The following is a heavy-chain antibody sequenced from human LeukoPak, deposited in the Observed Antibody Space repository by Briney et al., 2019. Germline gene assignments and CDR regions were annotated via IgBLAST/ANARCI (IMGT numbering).Heavy chain of an antibody. CDR1: GFTLGSYA. Sequence: SGGSLRLSCAASGFTLGSYAMSWVRQAPGKGLEWVSAISGSGGSAYYADSVKGRFTISRDNSKKTLYLQMNSLRAEDTAVYYCAKEYDSSGWFDHWGQGTLVTVSS. D-gene: IGHD3-22*01. J-gene: IGHJ5*02. V-gene: IGHV3-23*01. CDR2: ISGSGGSA. CDR3: AKEYDSSGWFDH.